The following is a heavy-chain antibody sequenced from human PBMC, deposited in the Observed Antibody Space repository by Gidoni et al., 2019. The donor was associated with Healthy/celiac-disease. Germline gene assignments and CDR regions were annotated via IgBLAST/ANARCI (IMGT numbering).Heavy chain of an antibody. CDR2: INPNSGGT. J-gene: IGHJ5*02. CDR1: GYTFTGYY. Sequence: QVQLVQSGAEVKKPGASVKGSCKASGYTFTGYYMHWVRQAPGQGLEWMGWINPNSGGTNYAQKFQGRVTMTRDTSISTAYMELSRLRSDDTAVYYCARGAVPAAIGDGDWFDPWGQGTLVTVSS. D-gene: IGHD2-2*01. V-gene: IGHV1-2*02. CDR3: ARGAVPAAIGDGDWFDP.